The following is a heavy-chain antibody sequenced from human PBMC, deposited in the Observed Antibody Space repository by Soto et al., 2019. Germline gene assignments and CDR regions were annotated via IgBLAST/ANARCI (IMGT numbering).Heavy chain of an antibody. CDR3: GRGRSGELVVFY. CDR1: GYTFTGYY. CDR2: ISPKSGGT. Sequence: QVQLVQSGAEVKESEASVKVSCKASGYTFTGYYIHWVRQAPGQGLEWVGEISPKSGGTRYAQKFQGRVTMTKVTSITTVYMELSNLSPEDTAVYYCGRGRSGELVVFYWGQGTLVTVHS. V-gene: IGHV1-2*02. D-gene: IGHD1-7*01. J-gene: IGHJ4*02.